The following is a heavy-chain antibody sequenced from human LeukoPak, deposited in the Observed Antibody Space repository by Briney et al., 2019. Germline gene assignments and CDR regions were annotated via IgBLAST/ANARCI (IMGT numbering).Heavy chain of an antibody. CDR1: GFSLSTSGVG. D-gene: IGHD3-22*01. Sequence: SGPTLVKPTQTLTLTCTFSGFSLSTSGVGVGWIRQPPGKALKWLALIYWNDDKRYSPSLKSRLTITKDTSKNQVVLTMTNMDPVDTATYYCAHRTRIIRDSSGYSDYWGQGTLVTVSS. CDR2: IYWNDDK. V-gene: IGHV2-5*01. CDR3: AHRTRIIRDSSGYSDY. J-gene: IGHJ4*02.